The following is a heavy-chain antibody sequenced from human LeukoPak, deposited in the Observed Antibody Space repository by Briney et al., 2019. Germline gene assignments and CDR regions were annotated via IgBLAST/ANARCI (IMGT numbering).Heavy chain of an antibody. CDR3: ARIEYSGPLDY. CDR2: IYTSGST. CDR1: GGSFSGYY. D-gene: IGHD1-26*01. Sequence: PSETLSLTRAVYGGSFSGYYWSWIRQPAGKGLEWIGRIYTSGSTNYNPSLKSRVTISLDTSKNQFSLKLSSVTAADTAVYYCARIEYSGPLDYWGQGTLVTVSS. V-gene: IGHV4-59*10. J-gene: IGHJ4*02.